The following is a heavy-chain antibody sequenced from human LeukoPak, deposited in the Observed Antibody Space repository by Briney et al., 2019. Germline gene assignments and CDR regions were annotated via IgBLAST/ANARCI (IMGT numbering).Heavy chain of an antibody. J-gene: IGHJ6*02. CDR2: IIPIFGTA. D-gene: IGHD4-17*01. CDR1: GGTFSSYA. CDR3: ARDHDYGDPRPYYYYYGMDV. Sequence: SVKVSCKASGGTFSSYAISWVRQAPGQGLEWMGGIIPIFGTANYAQKFQGRVTITADESTSTAYMELSSLRSEDTAVYYCARDHDYGDPRPYYYYYGMDVWGQGTTVTVSS. V-gene: IGHV1-69*01.